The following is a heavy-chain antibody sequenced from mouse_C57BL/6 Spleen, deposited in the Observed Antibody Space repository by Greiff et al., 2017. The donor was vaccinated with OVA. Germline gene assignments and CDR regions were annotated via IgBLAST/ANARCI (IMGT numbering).Heavy chain of an antibody. D-gene: IGHD4-1*01. Sequence: VQLQQSGPELVKPGASVKISCKASGYAFSSSWMNWVKQRPGKGLEWIGRIYPGDGDTNYNGKFKGKATLTADKSSSTAYMQLSSLTSEDSAVYFCAREANWVPDYWGQGTTLTVSS. CDR1: GYAFSSSW. CDR2: IYPGDGDT. J-gene: IGHJ2*01. V-gene: IGHV1-82*01. CDR3: AREANWVPDY.